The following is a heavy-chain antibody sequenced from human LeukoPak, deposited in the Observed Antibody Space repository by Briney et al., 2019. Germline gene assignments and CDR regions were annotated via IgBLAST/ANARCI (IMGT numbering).Heavy chain of an antibody. CDR2: ISDDGSNK. J-gene: IGHJ4*02. V-gene: IGHV3-30*04. D-gene: IGHD3-10*01. Sequence: GGSLRLSCAASGFTFSSYAIHWVRQAPGKGLEWVAVISDDGSNKYYADSVKGRFTISRDNSKNTLYLQMNSLRAEDTAVYYCAKVFSPIWFGELFGLDYWGQGTLVTVSS. CDR1: GFTFSSYA. CDR3: AKVFSPIWFGELFGLDY.